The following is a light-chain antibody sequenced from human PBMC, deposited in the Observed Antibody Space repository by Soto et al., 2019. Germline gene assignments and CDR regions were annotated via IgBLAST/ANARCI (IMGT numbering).Light chain of an antibody. V-gene: IGKV1-5*03. CDR3: QQYNSYSPTT. J-gene: IGKJ1*01. CDR1: QSISSW. CDR2: KAS. Sequence: DIQMTQSPSTLSTSGEDRVTITCRSSQSISSWLAWYQQKPRKAPNLXLHKASHLESGVPSRFSGSGSGTEFTPTISSLQPEDFSTYYCQQYNSYSPTTLGQGTKVDIK.